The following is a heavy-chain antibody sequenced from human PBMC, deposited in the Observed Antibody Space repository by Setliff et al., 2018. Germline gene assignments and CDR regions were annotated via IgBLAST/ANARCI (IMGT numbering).Heavy chain of an antibody. V-gene: IGHV3-72*01. CDR1: GFTFSDHY. Sequence: GGSLRLSCAASGFTFSDHYMDWVRQVPGKGLEWIGRITNKVKGYTTEYAASVRGRFTISRGDSKSSLYLQMNSLKTEDRAVYYCADAGSAKGLDIWGQGTTVTVS. CDR2: ITNKVKGYTT. D-gene: IGHD6-19*01. CDR3: ADAGSAKGLDI. J-gene: IGHJ6*02.